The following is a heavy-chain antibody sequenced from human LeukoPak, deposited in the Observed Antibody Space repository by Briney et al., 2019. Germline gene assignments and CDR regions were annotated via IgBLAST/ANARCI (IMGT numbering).Heavy chain of an antibody. J-gene: IGHJ5*02. CDR2: INAGNGNT. Sequence: GASVKVSCKASGYTFTSYAMHWVRQSPGQRLEWMGWINAGNGNTKYSQKFQGRVTFTRDTSISTAYMELYNLTSDDTAVYYCASGSGSHGRDWFDPWGQGTLVTVSS. D-gene: IGHD1-26*01. CDR3: ASGSGSHGRDWFDP. CDR1: GYTFTSYA. V-gene: IGHV1-3*01.